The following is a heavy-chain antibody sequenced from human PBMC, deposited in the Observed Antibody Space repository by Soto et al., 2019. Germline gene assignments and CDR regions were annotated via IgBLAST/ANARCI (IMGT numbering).Heavy chain of an antibody. CDR1: GGTFSSYA. V-gene: IGHV1-69*12. CDR2: IIPFFGKA. J-gene: IGHJ6*02. Sequence: QVQLVQSGAEVKKPGSSVKVSCKASGGTFSSYAISWVRQAPGQGLEWVGGIIPFFGKANYAQKFQGRVTITADGPTRTAYMELSSLRSEDTAVYYCARGTLAIYYYYYGMDVWGHGTTVTVSS. CDR3: ARGTLAIYYYYYGMDV. D-gene: IGHD1-1*01.